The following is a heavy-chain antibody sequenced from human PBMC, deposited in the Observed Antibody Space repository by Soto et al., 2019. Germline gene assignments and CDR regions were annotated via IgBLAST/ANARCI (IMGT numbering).Heavy chain of an antibody. Sequence: GGSLKLSCAASRFSFSRFSMNWVRQAPGKGLEWVSSISSSSTKIYYADSVKGRFTISRDDAKNSLYLQMNSLTAEDTAVYYCARDFHLRSGYYCYVMAFCGRG. CDR1: RFSFSRFS. V-gene: IGHV3-21*01. D-gene: IGHD3-3*01. CDR3: ARDFHLRSGYYCYVMAF. J-gene: IGHJ6*02. CDR2: ISSSSTKI.